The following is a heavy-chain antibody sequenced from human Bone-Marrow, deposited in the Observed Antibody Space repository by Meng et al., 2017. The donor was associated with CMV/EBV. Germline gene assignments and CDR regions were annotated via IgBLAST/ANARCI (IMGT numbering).Heavy chain of an antibody. D-gene: IGHD3-3*01. V-gene: IGHV1-46*01. CDR1: GYTFTSYD. CDR3: ARDRVARYDFRCGYYEGGVGDGMDV. CDR2: INPSRGST. Sequence: ASVKVSCKASGYTFTSYDMRWVRQAPGQGLEWMGIINPSRGSTSYAQKFQGRVTMTRDTSTSTVYMELSSLRSEDTAVYYWARDRVARYDFRCGYYEGGVGDGMDVWGQGTTVTVSS. J-gene: IGHJ6*02.